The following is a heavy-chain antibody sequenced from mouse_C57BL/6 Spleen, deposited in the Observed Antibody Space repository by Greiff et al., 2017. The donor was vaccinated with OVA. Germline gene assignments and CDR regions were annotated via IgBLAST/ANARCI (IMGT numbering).Heavy chain of an antibody. CDR3: ARGEPYDDYYVEYCDV. CDR1: GYSFTSYC. CDR2: IDPNSGGT. Sequence: QVQLQQPGAELVKPGASVTLSCKASGYSFTSYCMHWVKQRPGRGLEWLGRIDPNSGGTKYNAKFKSKATLTVDKPYSTAYMQSSSVTSEDSAVYYCARGEPYDDYYVEYCDVWGTGTTVTVSS. D-gene: IGHD2-3*01. V-gene: IGHV1-72*01. J-gene: IGHJ1*03.